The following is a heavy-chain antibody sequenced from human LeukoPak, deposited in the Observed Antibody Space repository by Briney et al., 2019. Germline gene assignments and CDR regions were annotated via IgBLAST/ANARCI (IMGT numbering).Heavy chain of an antibody. D-gene: IGHD4-17*01. J-gene: IGHJ4*02. V-gene: IGHV4-59*12. CDR3: ARTLTYGDYVRGNIDY. Sequence: NASETLSLTCTVSGGSISSYYWSWIRQPPGKGLEWIGYIYYSGSTNYNPSLKSRVTISVDTSKNQFSLKLSSVTAADTAVYYCARTLTYGDYVRGNIDYWGQGTLVTVSS. CDR1: GGSISSYY. CDR2: IYYSGST.